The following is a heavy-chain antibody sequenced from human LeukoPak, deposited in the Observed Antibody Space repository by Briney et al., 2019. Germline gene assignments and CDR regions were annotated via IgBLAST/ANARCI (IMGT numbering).Heavy chain of an antibody. D-gene: IGHD1-26*01. CDR1: GGSISGTNW. CDR3: SRESGPFCPFGY. J-gene: IGHJ4*02. Sequence: SGTLSLTCGVSGGSISGTNWWSWVRQPPGQGLEWIGEISLAGQTNYNPSLNGRVTMSLDKSSTQLSLHLTSVTAADTATYFCSRESGPFCPFGYWGQGTLVIVSS. V-gene: IGHV4-4*02. CDR2: ISLAGQT.